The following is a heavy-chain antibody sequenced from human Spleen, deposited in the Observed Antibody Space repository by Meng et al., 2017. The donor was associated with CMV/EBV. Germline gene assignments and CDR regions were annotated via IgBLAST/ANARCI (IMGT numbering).Heavy chain of an antibody. CDR2: ISPYNGNT. CDR1: GYPFSRYG. D-gene: IGHD3-10*01. V-gene: IGHV1-18*01. Sequence: GYPFSRYGITWVRQAPGQGLEWVGWISPYNGNTNQAQKFQDRVTMTTDASTSTAYMELRSLRYDDTAVYYCARDYFHSGSAYYFDYWGQGTLVTVSS. CDR3: ARDYFHSGSAYYFDY. J-gene: IGHJ4*02.